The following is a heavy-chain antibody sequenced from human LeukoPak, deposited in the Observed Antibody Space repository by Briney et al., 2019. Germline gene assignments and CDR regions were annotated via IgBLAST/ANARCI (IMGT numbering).Heavy chain of an antibody. J-gene: IGHJ4*02. V-gene: IGHV3-48*01. CDR2: ISSSSSTI. CDR1: GFTFSSYS. D-gene: IGHD3-16*01. Sequence: GGALRLSCAASGFTFSSYSMNWVRQAPGKGLEWVSYISSSSSTIYYADSLKDRFTIFIENAKNSLYLQMNSLRAEDTAEYYCARDPFGGPMGHWGQGTLVTVSS. CDR3: ARDPFGGPMGH.